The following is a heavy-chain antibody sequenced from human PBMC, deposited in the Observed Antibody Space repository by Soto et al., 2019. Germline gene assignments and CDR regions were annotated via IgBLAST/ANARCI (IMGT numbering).Heavy chain of an antibody. CDR2: VNTPGGNT. CDR3: ARGAAAAGTDWFDA. J-gene: IGHJ5*02. Sequence: PGGSLRLSCAASGFTFTSYAMSWVRQAQGKGLECVSGVNTPGGNTYYADSVKGRFTISRDNSKNIVYLQMNSLRAEDTAVYYCARGAAAAGTDWFDAWGQGTPVPVSS. V-gene: IGHV3-23*01. D-gene: IGHD6-13*01. CDR1: GFTFTSYA.